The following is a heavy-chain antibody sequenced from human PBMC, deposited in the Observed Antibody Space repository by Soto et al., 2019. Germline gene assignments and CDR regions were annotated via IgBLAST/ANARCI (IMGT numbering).Heavy chain of an antibody. Sequence: SETLSLTCAVYGGSFSGYYWSWIRQPPGKGLEWIGEINHSGSTNYNPSLKSRVTISVDTSKNQFSLKLSSVTAADTAVYYCARARRPRPRSYFDYWGQGTLVTVSS. V-gene: IGHV4-34*01. J-gene: IGHJ4*02. CDR1: GGSFSGYY. CDR3: ARARRPRPRSYFDY. CDR2: INHSGST. D-gene: IGHD6-25*01.